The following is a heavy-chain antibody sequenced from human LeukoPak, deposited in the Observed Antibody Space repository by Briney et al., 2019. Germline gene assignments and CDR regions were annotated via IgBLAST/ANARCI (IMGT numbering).Heavy chain of an antibody. D-gene: IGHD3-22*01. V-gene: IGHV1-18*01. CDR3: ARSYYYDSSGYYYLVGAFDI. CDR2: ISAYNGNT. Sequence: ASVKVSCKASGYTFTSYGISWVRQAPGQGLEWMGWISAYNGNTNYAQKLQGRVTMTTDTSTSTAYMELSSLRSEDTAVYYCARSYYYDSSGYYYLVGAFDIWGQGTMVTVSS. CDR1: GYTFTSYG. J-gene: IGHJ3*02.